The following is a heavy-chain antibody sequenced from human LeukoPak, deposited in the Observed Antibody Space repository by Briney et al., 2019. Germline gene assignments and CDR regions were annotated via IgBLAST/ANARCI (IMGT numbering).Heavy chain of an antibody. D-gene: IGHD6-13*01. J-gene: IGHJ1*01. CDR1: GGSISSGDYY. CDR2: IYYSGST. CDR3: ARVLGRGYSSSWSSPSGYFQH. Sequence: SQTLSLTCTVSGGSISSGDYYWSWIRQPPGKGLEWIGYIYYSGSTYYNPSLKSRVTISVDTSKNQFSLKLSSVTAADTAVYYCARVLGRGYSSSWSSPSGYFQHWGQGTLVTVSS. V-gene: IGHV4-30-4*01.